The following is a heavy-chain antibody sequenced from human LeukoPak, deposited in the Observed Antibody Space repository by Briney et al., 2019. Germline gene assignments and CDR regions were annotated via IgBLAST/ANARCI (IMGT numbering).Heavy chain of an antibody. V-gene: IGHV3-33*01. CDR2: IWYDGSNK. Sequence: GGSLRLSCAASGFTFSSYGMHWVRQAPGKGLEWVAVIWYDGSNKYYADSVKGRFTISRDNSKNTLYLQMNSLRAEDTAVYYCARVGSSGFFSDYWGQGTLVTVSS. J-gene: IGHJ4*02. CDR3: ARVGSSGFFSDY. D-gene: IGHD3-22*01. CDR1: GFTFSSYG.